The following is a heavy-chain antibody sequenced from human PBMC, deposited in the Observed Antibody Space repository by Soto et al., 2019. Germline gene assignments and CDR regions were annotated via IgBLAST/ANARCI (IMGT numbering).Heavy chain of an antibody. CDR3: ARDDDYEANAFDY. CDR1: GFTVSRYG. V-gene: IGHV3-33*01. D-gene: IGHD3-22*01. J-gene: IGHJ4*02. Sequence: LRLSCASPGFTVSRYGPHWVRQAPGKGLEWVALIWNDGIRKVYVDSVKGRFTISRDNSKNTLDLQMNSLRAEDTAVYYCARDDDYEANAFDYWGPGTLVTVSS. CDR2: IWNDGIRK.